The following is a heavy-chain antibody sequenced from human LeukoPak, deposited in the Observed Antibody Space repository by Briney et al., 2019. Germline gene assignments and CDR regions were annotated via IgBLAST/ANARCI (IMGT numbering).Heavy chain of an antibody. CDR2: IYHSGST. CDR1: GGSISSSSYY. V-gene: IGHV4-39*07. J-gene: IGHJ4*02. CDR3: ARFRGGSYYVFDY. D-gene: IGHD1-26*01. Sequence: PSETLSLTCTVSGGSISSSSYYWGWIRQPPGKGLEWIGSIYHSGSTYYNPSLKSRVTISVDTSKNQFSLKLSSVTAADTAVYYCARFRGGSYYVFDYWGQGTLVTVSS.